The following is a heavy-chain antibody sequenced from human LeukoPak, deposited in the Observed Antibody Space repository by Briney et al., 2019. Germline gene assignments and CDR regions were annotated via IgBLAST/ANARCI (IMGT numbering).Heavy chain of an antibody. CDR3: AKALWFGESNFDY. D-gene: IGHD3-10*01. CDR1: GFTFSSYA. CDR2: TSGSGGST. V-gene: IGHV3-23*01. J-gene: IGHJ4*02. Sequence: GGSLRLSCAASGFTFSSYAMSWVRQAPGKGLEWVSATSGSGGSTYYADSVKGRFTISRDNSKNTLYLQMNSLRAEDTAVYYCAKALWFGESNFDYWGQGTLVTVSS.